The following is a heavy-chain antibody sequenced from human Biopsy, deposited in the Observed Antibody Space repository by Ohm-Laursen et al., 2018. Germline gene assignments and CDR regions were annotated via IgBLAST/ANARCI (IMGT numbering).Heavy chain of an antibody. CDR1: GGTFSSSA. J-gene: IGHJ5*02. D-gene: IGHD3-16*01. CDR2: IIGIFRTA. V-gene: IGHV1-69*13. Sequence: ASVKVSCKASGGTFSSSAITWVRQAPGQGLEWMGGIIGIFRTAHYAQKFQGRITITADESTSTAYMELSSLTSDDTAVYFCARGGGSSWFDPWGHGTLVTVSS. CDR3: ARGGGSSWFDP.